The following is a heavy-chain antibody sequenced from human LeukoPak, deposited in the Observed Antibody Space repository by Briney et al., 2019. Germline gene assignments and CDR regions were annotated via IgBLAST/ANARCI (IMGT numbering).Heavy chain of an antibody. V-gene: IGHV3-23*01. CDR3: ARDLSGVTGYTYGRGIDY. J-gene: IGHJ4*02. CDR1: GFTFSSYA. Sequence: GGSLRLSCAASGFTFSSYAMNWVRQAPGKGLEWVSTISGSGANTYNADSVKGRFTISRDNAKTSLYLQMNSLRAEDTAVYYCARDLSGVTGYTYGRGIDYWGQGTLVTVSS. D-gene: IGHD5-18*01. CDR2: ISGSGANT.